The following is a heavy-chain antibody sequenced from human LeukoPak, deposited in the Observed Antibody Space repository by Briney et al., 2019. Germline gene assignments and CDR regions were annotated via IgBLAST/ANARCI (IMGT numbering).Heavy chain of an antibody. J-gene: IGHJ4*02. V-gene: IGHV3-30-3*01. CDR3: ARDPSHIVVVTAAFDY. CDR1: GFTFSSYA. CDR2: ISYDGSNK. D-gene: IGHD2-21*02. Sequence: GGSLRLSCAASGFTFSSYAMHWVRQAPGKGLEWVAVISYDGSNKYYADSVKGRFTISRDNSKNTLYLQIDSLRAEDTAVYYCARDPSHIVVVTAAFDYWGQGTLVTVSS.